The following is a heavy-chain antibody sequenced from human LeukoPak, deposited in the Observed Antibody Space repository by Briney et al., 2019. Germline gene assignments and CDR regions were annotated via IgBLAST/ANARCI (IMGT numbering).Heavy chain of an antibody. CDR3: AGFWGSSRLGFDY. D-gene: IGHD3-16*02. Sequence: PGGSLRLSCAASGFTFSSYGMHWVRQAPGKGLEWVAVIWYDGSNKYYADSVKGRFTISRDNSKNTLYLQMNSLRAEDTAVYYCAGFWGSSRLGFDYWGQGTLVTVST. V-gene: IGHV3-33*01. CDR1: GFTFSSYG. J-gene: IGHJ4*02. CDR2: IWYDGSNK.